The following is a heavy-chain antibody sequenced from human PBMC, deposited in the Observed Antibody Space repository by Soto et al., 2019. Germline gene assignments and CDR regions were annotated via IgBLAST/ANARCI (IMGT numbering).Heavy chain of an antibody. Sequence: EVQLVESGGGLVQPGESLRLSCAASGFTVSSNYMSWVRQAPGKGLEWVSIIYSGGSTYYADSVKGRFTISRDNSKNMLYLQMNSLRAEDTAVYYCARESIVGATNTFDYWGQGTLVTVSS. CDR1: GFTVSSNY. V-gene: IGHV3-66*01. CDR3: ARESIVGATNTFDY. CDR2: IYSGGST. D-gene: IGHD1-26*01. J-gene: IGHJ4*02.